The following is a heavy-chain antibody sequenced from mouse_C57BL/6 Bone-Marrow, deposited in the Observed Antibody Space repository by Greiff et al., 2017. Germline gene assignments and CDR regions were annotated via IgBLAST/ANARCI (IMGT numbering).Heavy chain of an antibody. J-gene: IGHJ2*01. Sequence: DVKLVESGGGLVKPGGSLKLSCAASGFTFSSYAMSWVRQTPEKRLEWVATISDGGSYTYYPDNVKGRFTISRDNAKNNLYLQMSHLKSEDTAMYYCARDSITTVVADFDYWGQGTTLTVSS. CDR3: ARDSITTVVADFDY. CDR2: ISDGGSYT. CDR1: GFTFSSYA. D-gene: IGHD1-1*01. V-gene: IGHV5-4*01.